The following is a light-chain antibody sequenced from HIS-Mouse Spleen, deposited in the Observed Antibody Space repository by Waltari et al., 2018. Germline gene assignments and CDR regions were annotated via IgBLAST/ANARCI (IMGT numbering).Light chain of an antibody. CDR3: QSADSSGTYV. J-gene: IGLJ2*01. Sequence: SYELTQPPSLSVSPGQTARITCSGDAFPKQYASWYQQKPGQAPVLVIYKYIERPSGIPERFSGSSSRTTVTLTISGVQAEDEADYYCQSADSSGTYVFGGGTKLTVL. CDR2: KYI. V-gene: IGLV3-25*03. CDR1: AFPKQY.